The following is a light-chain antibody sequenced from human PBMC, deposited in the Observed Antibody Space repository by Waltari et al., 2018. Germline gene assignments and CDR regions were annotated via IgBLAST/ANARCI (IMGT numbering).Light chain of an antibody. CDR3: SSYTSSSP. CDR1: SSDVGGYNY. Sequence: QSALTQPASVSGSPGQSITISCTGTSSDVGGYNYVSWYQQHPGKAPKLMIYDVSNRPSGVSNRFSGSKSGNTASLTISGHQAEDEADYYCSSYTSSSPIGGGTKLTVL. J-gene: IGLJ2*01. V-gene: IGLV2-14*03. CDR2: DVS.